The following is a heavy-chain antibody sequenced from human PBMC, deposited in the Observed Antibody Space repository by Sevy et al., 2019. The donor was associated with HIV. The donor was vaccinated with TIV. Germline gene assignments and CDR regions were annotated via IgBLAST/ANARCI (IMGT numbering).Heavy chain of an antibody. CDR2: IYHSGST. CDR3: ARGVGGYCSSTSCHVDY. J-gene: IGHJ4*02. V-gene: IGHV4-4*02. CDR1: GGSISSNNW. D-gene: IGHD2-2*03. Sequence: SETLSLTCAVSGGSISSNNWWNWVRQIPGKGLEWIGEIYHSGSTNRNPSLKSRVTISVDKSKNQFSLKLSSVTAADTAVYYCARGVGGYCSSTSCHVDYWGQGTLVTVSS.